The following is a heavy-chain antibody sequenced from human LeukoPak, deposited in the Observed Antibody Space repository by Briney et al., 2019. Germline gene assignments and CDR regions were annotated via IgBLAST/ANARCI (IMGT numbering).Heavy chain of an antibody. V-gene: IGHV3-30-3*01. CDR3: ALELGGSHDY. Sequence: PGGSLRLSCAASGFTFSSYAMHWVRQAPGKGLEWVAVISYDGSNKYYADSVKGRFTISRDNSKNTLYLQMNSLRAEDTAVYYCALELGGSHDYWGQGTLVTVSS. CDR2: ISYDGSNK. J-gene: IGHJ4*02. CDR1: GFTFSSYA. D-gene: IGHD1-7*01.